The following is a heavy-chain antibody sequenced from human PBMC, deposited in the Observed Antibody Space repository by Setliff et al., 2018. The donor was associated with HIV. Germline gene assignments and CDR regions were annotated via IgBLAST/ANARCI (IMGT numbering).Heavy chain of an antibody. CDR3: AKEPWGSNWSGLGV. Sequence: GGSLRLSCAASGFTFHDFSMHWVRQAPGKDLEWVSLINKDSHHTLYADSVRGRFTISRDNRKDSLYLQMNSLSTEDTALYYCAKEPWGSNWSGLGVWGQGTTVTVSS. V-gene: IGHV3-43*01. D-gene: IGHD6-13*01. CDR2: INKDSHHT. CDR1: GFTFHDFS. J-gene: IGHJ6*02.